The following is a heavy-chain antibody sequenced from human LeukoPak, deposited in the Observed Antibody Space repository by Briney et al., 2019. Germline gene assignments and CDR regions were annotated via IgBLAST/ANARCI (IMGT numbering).Heavy chain of an antibody. D-gene: IGHD2-2*01. J-gene: IGHJ6*02. CDR2: INPSRGNT. CDR1: GYTFTSYY. V-gene: IGHV1-46*01. CDR3: ARPTSIIPASNIYYYYYAMDL. Sequence: GASVKVSCKASGYTFTSYYVHWVRQAPGQGLEWMGIINPSRGNTMYAQKFQGRVSMTRDTSTSTVYMELSSLSSEDTAVYYCARPTSIIPASNIYYYYYAMDLWGQGTTVTVSS.